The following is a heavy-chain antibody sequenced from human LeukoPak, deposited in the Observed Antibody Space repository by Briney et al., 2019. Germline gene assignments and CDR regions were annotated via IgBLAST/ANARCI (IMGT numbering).Heavy chain of an antibody. CDR2: ISYDGSNK. D-gene: IGHD5-18*01. Sequence: GGSLRLSCTVSGFTVSSNSMSWVRQAPGKGLEWVAVISYDGSNKYYADSVKGRFTISRDNSKNTLYLQMNSLRAEDTAVYYCAKASGYSYGYDYWGQGTLVTVSS. CDR3: AKASGYSYGYDY. V-gene: IGHV3-30*18. CDR1: GFTVSSNS. J-gene: IGHJ4*02.